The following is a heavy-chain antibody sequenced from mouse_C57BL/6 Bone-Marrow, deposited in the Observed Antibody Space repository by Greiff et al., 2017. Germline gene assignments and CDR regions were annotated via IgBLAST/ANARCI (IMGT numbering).Heavy chain of an antibody. V-gene: IGHV1-82*01. Sequence: VQLQQSGPELVKPGASVKISCKASGYAFSSSWMNWVKQRPGKGLEWIGRIYPGDGDTNYNGKFKGKATLTADKSSSTAYMQLSSLTAEDSAVYFCARTGNYYGSSWGFAYWGQGTLVTVSA. J-gene: IGHJ3*01. CDR1: GYAFSSSW. D-gene: IGHD1-1*01. CDR3: ARTGNYYGSSWGFAY. CDR2: IYPGDGDT.